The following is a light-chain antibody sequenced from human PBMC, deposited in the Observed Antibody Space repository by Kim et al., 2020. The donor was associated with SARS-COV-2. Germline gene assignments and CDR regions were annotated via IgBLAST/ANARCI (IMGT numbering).Light chain of an antibody. CDR1: QSVARY. Sequence: LSLCQGDRVTLSCRASQSVARYLAWYQQRPGPVPRLLIYDASSSATGVPASFSGSGSGTDYTLTISSLEPEDVAVYYCQQRSKGVTFGGGTKVEIK. CDR2: DAS. J-gene: IGKJ4*01. CDR3: QQRSKGVT. V-gene: IGKV3-11*01.